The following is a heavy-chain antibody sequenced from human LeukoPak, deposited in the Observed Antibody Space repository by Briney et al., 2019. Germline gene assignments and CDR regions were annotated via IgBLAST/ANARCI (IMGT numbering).Heavy chain of an antibody. V-gene: IGHV3-33*01. CDR3: ARDLVDTAIGTLDY. CDR1: GFTFSSYG. D-gene: IGHD5-18*01. J-gene: IGHJ4*02. Sequence: GGSLRLSCAASGFTFSSYGMHWVRQAPGKGLEWVAVIWYDGSNKYYADSVKGRFTISRDNSKNTLYLQMNSLRAEDTAVYYCARDLVDTAIGTLDYWGQGTLVTVSS. CDR2: IWYDGSNK.